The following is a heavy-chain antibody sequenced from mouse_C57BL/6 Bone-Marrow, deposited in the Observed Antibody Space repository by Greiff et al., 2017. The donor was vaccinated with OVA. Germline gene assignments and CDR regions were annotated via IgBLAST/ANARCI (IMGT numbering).Heavy chain of an antibody. CDR3: ARDAWGGAFDY. J-gene: IGHJ2*01. V-gene: IGHV7-1*01. CDR1: GFTFSDFY. Sequence: EVKLVESGGGLVQSGRSLRLSCATSGFTFSDFYMEWVRQAPGKGLEWIAASRNKANDYTTEYSASVKGRFIVSRDTSPSILYLQMNALRAEDTAIYYCARDAWGGAFDYWGQGTTLTVSS. CDR2: SRNKANDYTT.